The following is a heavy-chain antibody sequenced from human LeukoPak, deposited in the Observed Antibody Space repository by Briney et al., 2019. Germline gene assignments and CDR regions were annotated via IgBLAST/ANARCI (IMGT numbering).Heavy chain of an antibody. J-gene: IGHJ4*02. CDR1: GFTFSSYS. CDR2: VSSSGIYI. Sequence: TGGSLRLSCAASGFTFSSYSMNWVRQAPGKGLEWVSSVSSSGIYIYYADSVKGRFTISRDNAKNSLYLQMNSLRAEDTAVYYCARVPLLWFGELLDYWGQGTLVTVSS. CDR3: ARVPLLWFGELLDY. D-gene: IGHD3-10*01. V-gene: IGHV3-21*01.